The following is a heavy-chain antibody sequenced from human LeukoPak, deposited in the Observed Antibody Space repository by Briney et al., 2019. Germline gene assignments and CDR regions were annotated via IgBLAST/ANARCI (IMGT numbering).Heavy chain of an antibody. J-gene: IGHJ4*02. CDR1: GYTFSNYG. CDR2: INPNSDGT. D-gene: IGHD6-13*01. V-gene: IGHV1-2*02. CDR3: ARDWGGSWYFDY. Sequence: ASVKVSCKASGYTFSNYGISWVRQAPGQGLEWMGWINPNSDGTNYAQKFQGRVTMTRDTSISTAYMELSRLRSDDTAVYYCARDWGGSWYFDYWGQGTLVTVSS.